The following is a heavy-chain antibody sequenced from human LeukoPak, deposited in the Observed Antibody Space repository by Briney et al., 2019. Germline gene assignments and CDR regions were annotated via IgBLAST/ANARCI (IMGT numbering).Heavy chain of an antibody. Sequence: SETLSLTCTVSGGSISSGSYYWSWIRQPAGKGLEWIGRIYTSGSTNYNPSLKSRVTISVDTSKNQFSLKLSSVTAADTAVYYCARGLVVVAATPPAGDDYYMDVWGKGTTVTISS. CDR2: IYTSGST. J-gene: IGHJ6*03. CDR3: ARGLVVVAATPPAGDDYYMDV. D-gene: IGHD2-15*01. V-gene: IGHV4-61*02. CDR1: GGSISSGSYY.